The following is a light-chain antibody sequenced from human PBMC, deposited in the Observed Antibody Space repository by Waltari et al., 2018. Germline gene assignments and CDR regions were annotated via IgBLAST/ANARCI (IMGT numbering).Light chain of an antibody. Sequence: QLVLNQSPSASASLGASVRFTCPLDSGHTHNILAWPQQQPEKRPRYLMKVNSDGSHSKGDEIPDRFSGSGSGAERYLTISNVQSEDEADYYCQTGGHGTWVFGGGTKLTVL. J-gene: IGLJ3*02. V-gene: IGLV4-69*01. CDR1: SGHTHNI. CDR2: VNSDGSH. CDR3: QTGGHGTWV.